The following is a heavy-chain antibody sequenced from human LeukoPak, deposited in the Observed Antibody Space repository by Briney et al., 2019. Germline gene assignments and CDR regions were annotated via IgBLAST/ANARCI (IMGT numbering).Heavy chain of an antibody. J-gene: IGHJ4*02. CDR1: GFTFSNYA. CDR2: ITGSGGNT. Sequence: PGASLRLFCAASGFTFSNYAMSWVRQAPGKGLEWVSAITGSGGNTYYADSVKGRFTISRDNSKNTLYLQMNSLRDEDTAVYYCAKWGDFDVLTGYYVPDFWGQGTLVTVSS. D-gene: IGHD3-9*01. V-gene: IGHV3-23*01. CDR3: AKWGDFDVLTGYYVPDF.